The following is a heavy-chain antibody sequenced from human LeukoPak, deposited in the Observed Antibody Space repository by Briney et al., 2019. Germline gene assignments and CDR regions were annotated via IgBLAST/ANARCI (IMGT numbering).Heavy chain of an antibody. CDR3: ARGVVIAPQTFDY. D-gene: IGHD2-21*01. Sequence: PSETLSLTCTVSGGSISNYYWSWIRQPPGKGLERIGYIYYSGSTKYNPSLKSRVTISVDTSKNQFSLKLSSVTAADTAVYYCARGVVIAPQTFDYWGQGTLVTVSS. CDR2: IYYSGST. CDR1: GGSISNYY. V-gene: IGHV4-59*01. J-gene: IGHJ4*02.